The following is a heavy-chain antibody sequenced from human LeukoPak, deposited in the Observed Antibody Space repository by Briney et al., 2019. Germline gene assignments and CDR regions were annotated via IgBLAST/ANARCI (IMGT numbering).Heavy chain of an antibody. CDR2: ISDNGGYT. D-gene: IGHD4-11*01. Sequence: GGSLRLSCAASGFIFSSYATTWVRQAPGKGLEWVSGISDNGGYTYYADSVKGRFTISRDNSKNTLYLQMNSLRVEDTAVYYCAKAGRMVTVTTDYWGQGTLVTVSS. J-gene: IGHJ4*02. CDR1: GFIFSSYA. CDR3: AKAGRMVTVTTDY. V-gene: IGHV3-23*01.